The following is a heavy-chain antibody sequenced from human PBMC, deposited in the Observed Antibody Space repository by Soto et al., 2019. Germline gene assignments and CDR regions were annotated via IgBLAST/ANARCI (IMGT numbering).Heavy chain of an antibody. CDR1: GYTFTSYG. CDR3: ARVAFQFGELPTL. D-gene: IGHD3-10*01. Sequence: RASVKVSCKASGYTFTSYGISWVRQAPGQGLEWMGWISAYNGNTNYAQNLQGRVTMTTDTSTSTAYMELRSLRSDDTAVYYCARVAFQFGELPTLWGQGTPVTVSS. CDR2: ISAYNGNT. J-gene: IGHJ4*02. V-gene: IGHV1-18*01.